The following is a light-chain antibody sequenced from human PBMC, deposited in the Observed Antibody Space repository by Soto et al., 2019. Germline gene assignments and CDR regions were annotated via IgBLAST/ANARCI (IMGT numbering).Light chain of an antibody. V-gene: IGKV2-28*01. CDR1: QSLQHSNGYNY. Sequence: DIVMTQSPLSLPVIPGEPASISCRSSQSLQHSNGYNYLDWYLQKPGQSPQLLIYLGSNRASGVPDRFSGSGSGTDFTLKISRVEAEDVGVYYCMQGVQTPPITFGQGTRLEIK. CDR2: LGS. J-gene: IGKJ5*01. CDR3: MQGVQTPPIT.